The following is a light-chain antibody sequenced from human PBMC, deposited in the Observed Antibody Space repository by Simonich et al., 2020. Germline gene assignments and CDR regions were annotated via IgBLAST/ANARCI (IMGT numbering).Light chain of an antibody. Sequence: QSALTQPPSASGSPGQSVTISCTGTSSDLGGYNDVSWYQQHPGKAPKLLIYEVSNQPSGVPDRFPGSKSGNTASLTVSGLQAEDEADYYCSSYAGSNNLVFGGGTKLTVL. J-gene: IGLJ3*02. V-gene: IGLV2-8*01. CDR1: SSDLGGYND. CDR2: EVS. CDR3: SSYAGSNNLV.